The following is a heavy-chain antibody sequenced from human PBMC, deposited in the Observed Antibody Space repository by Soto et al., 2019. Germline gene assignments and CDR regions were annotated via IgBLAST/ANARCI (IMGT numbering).Heavy chain of an antibody. Sequence: GASVKVSCKSSGYTFTSYGISWVRQAPGQGLEWMGWISAYNGNTNYAQKFQGWVTMTRDTSISTAYMELSRLRSDDTAVYYCARDGEYSSSPRFDYWGQGTLVTVSS. D-gene: IGHD6-6*01. J-gene: IGHJ4*02. V-gene: IGHV1-18*01. CDR1: GYTFTSYG. CDR3: ARDGEYSSSPRFDY. CDR2: ISAYNGNT.